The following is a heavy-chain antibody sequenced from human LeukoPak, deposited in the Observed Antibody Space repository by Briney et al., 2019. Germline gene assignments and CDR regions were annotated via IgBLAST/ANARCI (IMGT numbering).Heavy chain of an antibody. CDR3: ARVRDSSGSFDY. Sequence: SETLSLTCTVSGYSISSGYYWGWIRQPPGKGLEWIGSIYHSGSTYYNPSLKSRVTISVDTSKNQFSLKLSSVTAADTAVYYCARVRDSSGSFDYWGQGTLVTVSS. J-gene: IGHJ4*02. V-gene: IGHV4-38-2*02. D-gene: IGHD3-22*01. CDR2: IYHSGST. CDR1: GYSISSGYY.